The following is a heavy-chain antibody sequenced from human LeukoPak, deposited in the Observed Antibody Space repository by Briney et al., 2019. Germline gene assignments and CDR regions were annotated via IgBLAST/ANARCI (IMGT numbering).Heavy chain of an antibody. J-gene: IGHJ4*02. Sequence: GRSLRLSCAASGFTFSSYGMHWVRQAPGKGLEGVAVIWYDGSNKYYADSVKGRFTISRDNSKNTLYLQMNSLRAEDTAVYYCARAYYPYYFDYWGQGTLVTVSS. CDR2: IWYDGSNK. V-gene: IGHV3-33*01. D-gene: IGHD3-22*01. CDR1: GFTFSSYG. CDR3: ARAYYPYYFDY.